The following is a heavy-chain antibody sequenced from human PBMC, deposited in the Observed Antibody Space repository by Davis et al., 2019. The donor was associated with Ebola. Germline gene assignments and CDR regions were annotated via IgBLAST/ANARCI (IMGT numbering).Heavy chain of an antibody. CDR3: ARWSILGQ. J-gene: IGHJ4*02. CDR2: ISSGSFTI. V-gene: IGHV3-48*02. D-gene: IGHD3-3*01. Sequence: PGGSLRLSCAASGITFSRYSMNWVRQAPGKGLEWVAVISSGSFTIHYADSVKGRFTNSRDNAKNSLFLQMNSLRDEDTAVYYCARWSILGQWGQGTLVTVSS. CDR1: GITFSRYS.